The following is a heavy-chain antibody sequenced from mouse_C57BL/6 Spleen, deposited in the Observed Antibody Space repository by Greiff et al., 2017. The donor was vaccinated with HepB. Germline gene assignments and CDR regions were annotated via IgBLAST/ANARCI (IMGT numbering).Heavy chain of an antibody. V-gene: IGHV1-50*01. J-gene: IGHJ4*01. CDR3: AIYDGYAMDY. CDR2: IDPSDSYT. CDR1: GYTFTSYW. Sequence: QVQLKQPGAELVKPGASVKLSCKASGYTFTSYWMQWVKQRPGQGLEWIGEIDPSDSYTNYNQKFKGKATLTVDTSSSTAYMQLSSLTSEDSAVYYCAIYDGYAMDYWGQGTSVTVSS. D-gene: IGHD2-12*01.